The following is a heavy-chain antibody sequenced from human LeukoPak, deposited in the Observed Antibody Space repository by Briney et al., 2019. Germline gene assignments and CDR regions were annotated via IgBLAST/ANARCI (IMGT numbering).Heavy chain of an antibody. J-gene: IGHJ4*02. CDR2: ISAYNGNT. CDR3: AGFVAGGDFDY. V-gene: IGHV1-18*01. Sequence: GASVKVSCKASGYTFTSYGISWVRQAPGQGLEWMGWISAYNGNTNYAQKLQGRVTMTTDTSTSTAYMELRSLRSDDAAVYYCAGFVAGGDFDYWGQGTLVTVSS. D-gene: IGHD6-19*01. CDR1: GYTFTSYG.